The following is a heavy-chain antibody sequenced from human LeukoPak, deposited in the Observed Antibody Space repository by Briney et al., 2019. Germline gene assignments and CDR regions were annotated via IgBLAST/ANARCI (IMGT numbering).Heavy chain of an antibody. CDR1: GFSFSSYW. V-gene: IGHV3-7*04. Sequence: GGSLRLSCEVSGFSFSSYWMSWVRQAPGKGLEWVANIKQDGSEKYYVGSVKGRFTISRDNAKNSLYLQMNSLRVEDTAVFYCARERRDYSDYRVKWYFDLWGRGTLVTVSS. D-gene: IGHD4-11*01. CDR2: IKQDGSEK. J-gene: IGHJ2*01. CDR3: ARERRDYSDYRVKWYFDL.